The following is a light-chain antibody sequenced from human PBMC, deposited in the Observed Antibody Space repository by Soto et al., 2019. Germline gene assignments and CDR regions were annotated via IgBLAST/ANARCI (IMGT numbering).Light chain of an antibody. V-gene: IGKV4-1*01. J-gene: IGKJ3*01. CDR2: WAS. CDR3: PHYYSTPFT. Sequence: DIVMTQSPDSLAVSLGERATINCKSSQSVLYTANNKNYLAWYQQKPGQPPKLLIYWASTRESGVPDRFSGSGSGTDVTLTLSSLQAEDVAVYYCPHYYSTPFTFGPGTKVDIK. CDR1: QSVLYTANNKNY.